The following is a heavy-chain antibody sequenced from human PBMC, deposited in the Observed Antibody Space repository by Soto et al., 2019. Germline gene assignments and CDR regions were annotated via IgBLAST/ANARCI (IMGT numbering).Heavy chain of an antibody. CDR1: GFTFSSYA. J-gene: IGHJ3*02. CDR3: AKDSLWGGSRDDAFDI. V-gene: IGHV3-23*01. D-gene: IGHD1-26*01. CDR2: ISGSGGST. Sequence: GGSLRLSCAASGFTFSSYAMSWVRPAPGKGLEWVSAISGSGGSTYYADSVKGRFTISRDNSKNTLYLQMNSLRAEDTAVYYCAKDSLWGGSRDDAFDIWGQGTMVTVSS.